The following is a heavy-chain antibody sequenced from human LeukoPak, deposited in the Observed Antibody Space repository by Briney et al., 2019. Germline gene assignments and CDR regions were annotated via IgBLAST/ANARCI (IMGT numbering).Heavy chain of an antibody. CDR1: GYTFTSYD. D-gene: IGHD3-16*01. J-gene: IGHJ5*02. V-gene: IGHV1-8*02. CDR2: MNPNSGNT. CDR3: ARVERSIMITFGGVNH. Sequence: GASVKVSCKASGYTFTSYDINWVRQATGQGLEWMGWMNPNSGNTGYAQKFQGRVTMTRNTSISTAYMELSSLRSEDTAVYYCARVERSIMITFGGVNHWGQGTLVTVSS.